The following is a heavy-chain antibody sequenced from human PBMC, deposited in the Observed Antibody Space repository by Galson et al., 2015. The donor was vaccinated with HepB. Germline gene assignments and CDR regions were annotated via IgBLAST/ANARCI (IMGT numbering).Heavy chain of an antibody. CDR2: IIPIFGTA. V-gene: IGHV1-69*13. J-gene: IGHJ4*02. Sequence: SVKVSCKASGGTFSSYAISWVRQAPGQGLEWMGGIIPIFGTANYAQKFQGRVTITADESTSTAYMELSSLRSEDTAVYYCARETPSWIQLWPTGGGLDYWGQGTLVTVSS. CDR3: ARETPSWIQLWPTGGGLDY. CDR1: GGTFSSYA. D-gene: IGHD5-18*01.